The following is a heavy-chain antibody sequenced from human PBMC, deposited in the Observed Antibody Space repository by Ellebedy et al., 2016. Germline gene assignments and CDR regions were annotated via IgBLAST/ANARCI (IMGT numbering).Heavy chain of an antibody. V-gene: IGHV1-8*01. CDR1: GYSFTSYD. J-gene: IGHJ3*02. D-gene: IGHD6-13*01. CDR3: ARDQSSQQQLVLACDI. Sequence: ASVKVSXKASGYSFTSYDINWVRRATGQGLEWMGRMHPYSGDTGYARKFQGRVTMTRNTSMTTAYMELSSLRAEDAAVYYCARDQSSQQQLVLACDIWGQGTMVTVSS. CDR2: MHPYSGDT.